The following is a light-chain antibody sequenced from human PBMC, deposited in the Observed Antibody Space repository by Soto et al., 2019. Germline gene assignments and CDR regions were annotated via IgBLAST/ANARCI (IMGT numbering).Light chain of an antibody. CDR1: NIEKNS. CDR2: FDS. CDR3: MWDSSSDHVGV. Sequence: SYELTQPPSVSVAPGKTARITCGANNIEKNSVHWDQQKPGQAPVLVIYFDSDRPSGIPERLSGSNSGNTATLTVSRVEAGGEADSYYMWDSSSDHVGVFGGGTKLTVL. V-gene: IGLV3-21*04. J-gene: IGLJ3*02.